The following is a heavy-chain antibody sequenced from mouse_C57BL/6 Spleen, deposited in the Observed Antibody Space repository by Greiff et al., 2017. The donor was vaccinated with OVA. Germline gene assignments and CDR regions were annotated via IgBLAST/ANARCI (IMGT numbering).Heavy chain of an antibody. CDR3: ARGAGSSYLYYFDY. J-gene: IGHJ2*01. D-gene: IGHD1-1*01. V-gene: IGHV1-50*01. CDR1: GYTFTSYW. CDR2: FDPSDSYT. Sequence: QVQLQQPGAELVKPGASVKLSCKASGYTFTSYWMQWVKQRPGQGLEWIGEFDPSDSYTNYNQKFKGKATLTVDTSSSTAYMQLSRLTSEDSAVYYCARGAGSSYLYYFDYWGQGTTLTVSS.